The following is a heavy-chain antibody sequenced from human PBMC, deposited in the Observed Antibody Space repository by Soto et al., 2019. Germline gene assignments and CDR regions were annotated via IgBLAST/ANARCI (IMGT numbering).Heavy chain of an antibody. CDR2: ISYDGSNK. Sequence: QVQLVESGGGVVQPGRSLRLSCAASGFTFSSYGMHWVRQAPGKGLEWVAVISYDGSNKYYADSVKGRFTISRDNSKNTLYLQMNSLRAEDTAVYYCAKEERDSSGWNYFDYWGQGTLVTVSS. CDR1: GFTFSSYG. V-gene: IGHV3-30*18. CDR3: AKEERDSSGWNYFDY. J-gene: IGHJ4*02. D-gene: IGHD6-19*01.